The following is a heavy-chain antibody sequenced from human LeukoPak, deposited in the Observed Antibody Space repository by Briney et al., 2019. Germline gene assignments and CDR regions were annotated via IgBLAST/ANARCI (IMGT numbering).Heavy chain of an antibody. Sequence: SETLSLTCAVYGVSFSGYYWSWIRQPPGKGLEWIGEINHSGSTNYNPSLKSRVTISVDKSKNQFSLKLSSVTAADTAVYYCARRTVTTIHFDYWGQGTLVTVSS. CDR1: GVSFSGYY. V-gene: IGHV4-34*01. CDR3: ARRTVTTIHFDY. D-gene: IGHD4-11*01. J-gene: IGHJ4*02. CDR2: INHSGST.